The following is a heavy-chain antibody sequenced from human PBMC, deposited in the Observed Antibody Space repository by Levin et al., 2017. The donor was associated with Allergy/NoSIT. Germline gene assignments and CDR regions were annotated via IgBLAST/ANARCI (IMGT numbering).Heavy chain of an antibody. D-gene: IGHD2-15*01. Sequence: LGESLKISCKASGHTFTDYYMHWVRQAPGQGLEWMGIIHPSDGTTTYTQRFQGRVTMTRDTSSSTVYMELSSLRSEDTAYYYCARELGYCSGERCYSPLYYFDSWGQGTLVTVSS. CDR2: IHPSDGTT. V-gene: IGHV1-46*01. J-gene: IGHJ4*02. CDR1: GHTFTDYY. CDR3: ARELGYCSGERCYSPLYYFDS.